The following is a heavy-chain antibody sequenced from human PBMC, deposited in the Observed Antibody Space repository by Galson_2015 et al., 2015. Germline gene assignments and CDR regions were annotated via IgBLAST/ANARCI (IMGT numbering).Heavy chain of an antibody. CDR3: ARDLVLKEIAVAGATDFLDV. V-gene: IGHV3-33*01. CDR1: GFTFSSYG. J-gene: IGHJ6*04. D-gene: IGHD6-19*01. CDR2: IWYDGSNK. Sequence: SLRLSCAASGFTFSSYGMHWVRQAPGKGLEWVAVIWYDGSNKYYADSVKGRFTISRDNSKNTLYLQMNSLRAEDTAVYYCARDLVLKEIAVAGATDFLDVWGKGTTVTVSS.